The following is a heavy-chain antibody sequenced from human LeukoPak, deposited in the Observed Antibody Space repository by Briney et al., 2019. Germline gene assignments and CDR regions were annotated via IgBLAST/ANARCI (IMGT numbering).Heavy chain of an antibody. CDR1: GYTFTGYY. Sequence: GASVKVSCKASGYTFTGYYMHWVRQAPGQGLEWMGGIIPIFGTANYAQKFQGRVTITTDESTSTAYMELSSLRSEDTAVYYCARDPSDDYSNYWGQGTLVTVSS. CDR2: IIPIFGTA. V-gene: IGHV1-69*05. J-gene: IGHJ4*02. D-gene: IGHD4-11*01. CDR3: ARDPSDDYSNY.